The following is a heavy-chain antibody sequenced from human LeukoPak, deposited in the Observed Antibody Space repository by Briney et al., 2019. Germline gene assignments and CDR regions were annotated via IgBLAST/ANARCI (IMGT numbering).Heavy chain of an antibody. CDR3: AGGDDYGGNSIFY. J-gene: IGHJ4*02. D-gene: IGHD4-23*01. V-gene: IGHV1-2*02. CDR1: GYTVTGYY. Sequence: AXXKVSCKASGYTVTGYYMHWVRQAPGQGLEWMGWINPNSGGTNYAQKFQGRVTMTRDTSITTAYLELSSLRSDDTAVYYCAGGDDYGGNSIFYWGQGTLVTVSS. CDR2: INPNSGGT.